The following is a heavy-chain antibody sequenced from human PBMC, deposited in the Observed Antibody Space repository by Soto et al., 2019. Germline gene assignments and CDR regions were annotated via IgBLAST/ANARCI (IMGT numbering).Heavy chain of an antibody. V-gene: IGHV4-39*01. CDR3: ALYDSNDNMTFDI. CDR2: IDYTGNT. Sequence: SETLSLTCTVSGDASSRASYYCGWIRQPPGKGLERIGRIDYTGNTYYNPSLKGRITISVDTSKRQFSLNLSSVTAADTAVYYCALYDSNDNMTFDIGGRGTMVTVSS. J-gene: IGHJ3*02. CDR1: GDASSRASYY. D-gene: IGHD3-22*01.